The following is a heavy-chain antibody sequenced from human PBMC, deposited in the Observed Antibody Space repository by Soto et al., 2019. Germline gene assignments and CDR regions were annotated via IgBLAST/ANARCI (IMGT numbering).Heavy chain of an antibody. J-gene: IGHJ4*02. CDR3: ARVRTMVRGVIRYYFDY. V-gene: IGHV4-61*01. Sequence: SETRSLTCTVSGGSVSSGSYYWSWIRQPPGKGLEWIGYIYYSGSTNYNPSLKSRVTISVDTSKNQFSLKLSSVTAADTAVYYCARVRTMVRGVIRYYFDYWGQGTRVTVS. D-gene: IGHD3-10*01. CDR1: GGSVSSGSYY. CDR2: IYYSGST.